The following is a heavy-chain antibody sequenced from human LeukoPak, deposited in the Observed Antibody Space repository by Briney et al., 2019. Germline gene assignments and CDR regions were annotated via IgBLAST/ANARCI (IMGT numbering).Heavy chain of an antibody. D-gene: IGHD2-15*01. CDR2: IYWNDDK. J-gene: IGHJ4*02. CDR3: AHRHRMPHFDY. V-gene: IGHV2-5*01. Sequence: SGPTLVKPTQTPTLTCTFSGFSLSTSGVGVGWIRQPPGKALEWLALIYWNDDKRYSPSLKSRLTITKDTSKNQVVLTMTNMDPVDTATYYCAHRHRMPHFDYWGQGTLVTVSS. CDR1: GFSLSTSGVG.